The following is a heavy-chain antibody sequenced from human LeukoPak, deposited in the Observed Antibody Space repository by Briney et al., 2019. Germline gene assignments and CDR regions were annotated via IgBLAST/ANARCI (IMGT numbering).Heavy chain of an antibody. CDR1: GFTFSSYS. V-gene: IGHV3-21*04. CDR2: VSSTSSFI. J-gene: IGHJ4*02. Sequence: GGSLRLSCAASGFTFSSYSINWVRQAPGKGLEWVSCVSSTSSFIYYADSVKGRFTISRDNSKNTLYLQMNSLRAEDTAVYYCATSLGSSGPFDYWGQGTLVTVSS. CDR3: ATSLGSSGPFDY. D-gene: IGHD6-19*01.